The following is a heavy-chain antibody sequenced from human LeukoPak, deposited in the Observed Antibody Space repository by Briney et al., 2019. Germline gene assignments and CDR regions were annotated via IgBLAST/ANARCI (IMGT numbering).Heavy chain of an antibody. J-gene: IGHJ4*02. CDR1: GNSITSDF. CDR3: ARLDCLSNECYNY. Sequence: PSETLSLTCSVSGNSITSDFWSWIRQSPGKGQEWIGYINYSGRSEYDPSLKSRVTISVDRSTKRVSLKMRSVTAADTAVYYCARLDCLSNECYNYWAVGALVTVSS. D-gene: IGHD2/OR15-2a*01. V-gene: IGHV4-59*08. CDR2: INYSGRS.